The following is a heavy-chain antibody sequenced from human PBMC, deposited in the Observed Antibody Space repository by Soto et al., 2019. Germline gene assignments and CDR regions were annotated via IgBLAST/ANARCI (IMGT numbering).Heavy chain of an antibody. V-gene: IGHV3-21*01. CDR3: ARDRHYYDSSGYYYHY. Sequence: PGGSLRLSCAASGFTFSNYSMNWVRQAPGKGLEWVSSISSSSSYIYYADSVKGRFTISRDNAKNSLYLQMNSLRAEDTAVYYCARDRHYYDSSGYYYHYWGQGTMVTVSS. D-gene: IGHD3-22*01. CDR1: GFTFSNYS. CDR2: ISSSSSYI. J-gene: IGHJ4*02.